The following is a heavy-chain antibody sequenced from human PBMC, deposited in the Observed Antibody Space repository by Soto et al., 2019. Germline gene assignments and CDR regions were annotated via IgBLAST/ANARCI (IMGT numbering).Heavy chain of an antibody. V-gene: IGHV1-3*01. Sequence: ASVKVSCKASGYTFTSYAMHWVRQAPGQRLEWMGWINAGNGNTKYSQKFQGRVTITRDTSASTASMELSSLRSDDTAVYYCARDPGYSYGYNWGQGTLVTVSS. D-gene: IGHD5-18*01. CDR3: ARDPGYSYGYN. CDR2: INAGNGNT. CDR1: GYTFTSYA. J-gene: IGHJ4*02.